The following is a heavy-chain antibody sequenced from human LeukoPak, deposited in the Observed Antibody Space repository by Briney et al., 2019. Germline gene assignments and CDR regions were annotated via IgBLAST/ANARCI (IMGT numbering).Heavy chain of an antibody. CDR1: GYTFTSYY. J-gene: IGHJ4*02. Sequence: ASVEVSCKASGYTFTSYYMHWVRQAPGQGLEWMGIINPSGGSTSYAQKFQGRVTMTRDTSTSTVYMELSSLRSEDTAVYYCARSYYDSSGYYHYFDYWGQGTLVTVSS. D-gene: IGHD3-22*01. V-gene: IGHV1-46*01. CDR2: INPSGGST. CDR3: ARSYYDSSGYYHYFDY.